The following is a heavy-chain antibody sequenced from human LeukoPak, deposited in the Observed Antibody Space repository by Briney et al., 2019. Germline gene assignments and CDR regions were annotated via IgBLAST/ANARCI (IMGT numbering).Heavy chain of an antibody. Sequence: ASVKVSCKASGYTFTGYYMHWVRQAPGQGLEWMGRINPNSGGTNYAQKFQGRVTMTRDTSISTAYMELSRLRSDDTAVYYCARERYFDWLLFGFDYWGQGTLVTVSS. V-gene: IGHV1-2*06. CDR3: ARERYFDWLLFGFDY. D-gene: IGHD3-9*01. CDR2: INPNSGGT. CDR1: GYTFTGYY. J-gene: IGHJ4*02.